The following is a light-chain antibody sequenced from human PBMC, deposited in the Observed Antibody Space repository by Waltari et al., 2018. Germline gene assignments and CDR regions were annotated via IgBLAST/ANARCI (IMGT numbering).Light chain of an antibody. V-gene: IGKV3-20*01. CDR3: QQYDGSILT. J-gene: IGKJ4*01. Sequence: IVLTQSPPTLSLSPGQRAPLPCRASQTINNNFLVWYQQKPGQAPRLLIHGASSRATGFPDRFSGSGSGTDFTLTISRLEPEDVAVYYCQQYDGSILTFGGGTKVEI. CDR1: QTINNNF. CDR2: GAS.